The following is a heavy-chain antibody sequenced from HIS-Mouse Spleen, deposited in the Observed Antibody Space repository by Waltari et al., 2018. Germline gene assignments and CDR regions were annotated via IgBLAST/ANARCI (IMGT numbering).Heavy chain of an antibody. CDR2: IYYSGST. Sequence: QLQLLESGPGLVKPSETLSLTCTVSVGSISSSSSYWGWIRQPPGKGLEWIGSIYYSGSTYYNPSLKSRVTISVDTSKNQFSLKLSSVTAADTAVYYCAYGDYFDYWGQGTLVTVSS. J-gene: IGHJ4*02. CDR3: AYGDYFDY. D-gene: IGHD4-17*01. V-gene: IGHV4-39*01. CDR1: VGSISSSSSY.